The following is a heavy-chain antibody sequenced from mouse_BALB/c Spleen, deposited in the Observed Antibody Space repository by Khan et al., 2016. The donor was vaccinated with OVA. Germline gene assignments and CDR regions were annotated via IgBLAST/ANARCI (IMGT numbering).Heavy chain of an antibody. J-gene: IGHJ3*01. CDR2: ISYSGST. Sequence: EVQLQESGPGLVKPSQSLSLTCSVAGYSITSDYAWNWLRQFPGNKLEWMGYISYSGSTSYNPSLKSRISITRDTSKNQFFLQLNSVTTEDTATYYCARLGPEFTYWGQGTLVTVSA. CDR1: GYSITSDYA. CDR3: ARLGPEFTY. V-gene: IGHV3-2*02. D-gene: IGHD4-1*01.